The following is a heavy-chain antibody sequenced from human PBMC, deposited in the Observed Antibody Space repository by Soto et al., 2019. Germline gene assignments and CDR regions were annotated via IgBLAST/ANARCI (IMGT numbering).Heavy chain of an antibody. CDR2: INPSGGST. D-gene: IGHD3-3*01. CDR3: ARESYDFWSGYSVYNWFDP. Sequence: VKVSCKASGYTFTSYYMHWVRQAPGQGLEWMGIINPSGGSTSYAQKFQGRVTMTRDTSTSTVYMELSSLRSEDTAVYYCARESYDFWSGYSVYNWFDPWGQGTLVTVSS. V-gene: IGHV1-46*03. CDR1: GYTFTSYY. J-gene: IGHJ5*02.